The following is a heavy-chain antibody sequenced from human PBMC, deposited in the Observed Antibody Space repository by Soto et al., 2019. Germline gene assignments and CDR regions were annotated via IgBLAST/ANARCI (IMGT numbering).Heavy chain of an antibody. V-gene: IGHV3-33*01. CDR1: GFTFSNYG. CDR2: IWYDGSNK. Sequence: GGSLRLSCAASGFTFSNYGMHWVRQAPGKGLEWVAVIWYDGSNKYYADSVKGRFTISRDNSKNTLYLQMNSLRSDDTAVYYCARALVACGGSCQQDDRFDPWGQGTLVTVSS. CDR3: ARALVACGGSCQQDDRFDP. J-gene: IGHJ5*02. D-gene: IGHD2-15*01.